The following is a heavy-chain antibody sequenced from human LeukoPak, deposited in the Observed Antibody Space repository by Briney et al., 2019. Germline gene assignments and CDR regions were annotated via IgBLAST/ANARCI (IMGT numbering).Heavy chain of an antibody. D-gene: IGHD6-19*01. Sequence: PGGSLRLSCAASGFTFSSYEMNWVRQAPGKGLEYVSAISSNGGSTYYANSVKGRFTISRDNSKNTLYLQMGSLRAEDMAVYYCAREGLETYQWLGYYFDYWGQGTLVTVSS. CDR1: GFTFSSYE. J-gene: IGHJ4*02. CDR2: ISSNGGST. CDR3: AREGLETYQWLGYYFDY. V-gene: IGHV3-64*01.